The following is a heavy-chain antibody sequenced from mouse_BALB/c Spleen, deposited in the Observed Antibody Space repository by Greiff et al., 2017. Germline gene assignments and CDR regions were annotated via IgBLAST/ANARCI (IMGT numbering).Heavy chain of an antibody. CDR3: ARNYGNWYFDV. Sequence: QVQLQQSGPELVKPGASVRISCKASGYTFTSYYIHWVKQRPGQGLEWIGWIYPGNVNTKYNEKFKGKATLTADKSSSTAYMQLSSLTSEDSAVYLCARNYGNWYFDVWGAGTTVTVSS. D-gene: IGHD2-1*01. CDR1: GYTFTSYY. J-gene: IGHJ1*01. V-gene: IGHV1S56*01. CDR2: IYPGNVNT.